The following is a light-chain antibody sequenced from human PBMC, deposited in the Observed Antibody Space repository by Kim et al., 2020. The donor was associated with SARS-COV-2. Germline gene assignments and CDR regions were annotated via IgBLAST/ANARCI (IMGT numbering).Light chain of an antibody. Sequence: QSVLTQPPSVSAAPGQKVTISCSGSSSNIGNNYVSWYQQLPGTAPKLLIYDNNKRPSGIPDRFSGSKSGTSATLGITGLQTGDEADYYCGTWDSSLSAAIGVFGGGTQLTVL. V-gene: IGLV1-51*01. CDR3: GTWDSSLSAAIGV. J-gene: IGLJ3*02. CDR1: SSNIGNNY. CDR2: DNN.